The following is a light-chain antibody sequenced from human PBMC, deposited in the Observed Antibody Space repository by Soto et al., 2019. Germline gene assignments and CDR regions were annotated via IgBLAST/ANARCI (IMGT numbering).Light chain of an antibody. J-gene: IGKJ2*01. CDR1: QRLLHSNGNIF. CDR2: LGF. CDR3: MQALHPPYT. Sequence: EIVMTQSPPSLTVTPGEPASISCSSSQRLLHSNGNIFLDWYLQKPGQSPQLLIYLGFNRASGVPDRVSGSGAGTDFTLKISRVEAEDAGVYYCMQALHPPYTFGQGTKLEIK. V-gene: IGKV2-28*01.